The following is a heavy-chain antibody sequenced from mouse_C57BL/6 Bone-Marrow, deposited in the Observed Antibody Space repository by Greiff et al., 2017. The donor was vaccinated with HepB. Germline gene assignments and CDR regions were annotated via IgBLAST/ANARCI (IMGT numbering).Heavy chain of an antibody. J-gene: IGHJ1*03. CDR2: IWSGGST. CDR3: ARNRAYGSSSYWYFDV. V-gene: IGHV2-2*01. Sequence: VQLQQSGPGLVQPSQSLSITCTVSGFSFTSYGVHWVRQSPGKGLEWLGVIWSGGSTDYNAAFISRLSISKDNSKSHVFFKMNSLQADDTAIYYCARNRAYGSSSYWYFDVWGTGTTVTVSS. D-gene: IGHD1-1*01. CDR1: GFSFTSYG.